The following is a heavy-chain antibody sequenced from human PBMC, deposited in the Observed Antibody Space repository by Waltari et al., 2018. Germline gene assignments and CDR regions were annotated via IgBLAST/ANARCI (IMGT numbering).Heavy chain of an antibody. D-gene: IGHD3-10*01. V-gene: IGHV3-48*02. J-gene: IGHJ6*04. Sequence: EVQLVESGGGLVQPGGSLRLSCAASEFNFSSYRMNWVRQAPGKGLEWVSYISSSSTTIYYADSVKGRFTISRDNAKNSLYLQMNSLRDEDTAVYYCARENYYGSGTYPMDVWGKGTTVTVSS. CDR3: ARENYYGSGTYPMDV. CDR1: EFNFSSYR. CDR2: ISSSSTTI.